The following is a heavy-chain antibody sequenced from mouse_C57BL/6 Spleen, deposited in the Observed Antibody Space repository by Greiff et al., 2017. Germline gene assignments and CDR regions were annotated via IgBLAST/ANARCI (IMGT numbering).Heavy chain of an antibody. D-gene: IGHD2-5*01. CDR2: INPNNGGT. CDR1: GYTFTDYN. V-gene: IGHV1-18*01. Sequence: VQLQQSGPELVKPGASVKIPCKASGYTFTDYNMDWVKQSHGKSLEWIGDINPNNGGTIYNQKFKGKATLTVDKSSSTAYMKLRSLTSADTAVYYCAIRYDSNHWYFDVWGTGTTVTVSS. J-gene: IGHJ1*03. CDR3: AIRYDSNHWYFDV.